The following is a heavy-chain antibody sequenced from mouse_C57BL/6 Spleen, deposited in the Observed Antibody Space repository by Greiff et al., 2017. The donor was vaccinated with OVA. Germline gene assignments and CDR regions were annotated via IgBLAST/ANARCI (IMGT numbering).Heavy chain of an antibody. J-gene: IGHJ4*01. D-gene: IGHD1-1*01. V-gene: IGHV7-3*01. CDR1: GFTFTDYY. CDR2: IRNKANGYTT. Sequence: EVKLMESGGGLVQPGGSLSLSCAASGFTFTDYYMSWVRQPPGKALEWLGFIRNKANGYTTEYSASVKGRFTISRDNSQSILYLQMNALRAEDSATYYCARWRHLPYTVVGDYYAMDYWGQGTSVTVSS. CDR3: ARWRHLPYTVVGDYYAMDY.